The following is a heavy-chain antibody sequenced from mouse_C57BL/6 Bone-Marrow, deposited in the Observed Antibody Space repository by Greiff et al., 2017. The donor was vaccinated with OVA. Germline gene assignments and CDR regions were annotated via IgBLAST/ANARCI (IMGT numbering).Heavy chain of an antibody. CDR1: GFSLTSYG. CDR3: ARNSLITTVGHWYFDV. J-gene: IGHJ1*03. CDR2: IWSGGST. V-gene: IGHV2-2*01. Sequence: VMLVESGPGLVQPSQSLSITCTVSGFSLTSYGVHWVRQSPGKGLEWLGVIWSGGSTDYNAAFISRLSISKDNSKSQVFFKMNSLQADDTAIYYCARNSLITTVGHWYFDVWGTGTTVTVSS. D-gene: IGHD1-1*01.